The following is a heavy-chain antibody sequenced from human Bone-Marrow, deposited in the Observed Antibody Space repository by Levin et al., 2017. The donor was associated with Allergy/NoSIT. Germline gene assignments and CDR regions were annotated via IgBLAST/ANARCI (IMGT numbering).Heavy chain of an antibody. CDR3: AKRNWNSGFDY. CDR1: AFTFNSYA. Sequence: PGGSLRLSCAASAFTFNSYAMSWVRQAPGKGLEWVSAISNSGGGTYYADSVMGRFTISRDNSKNTLYLQMNSLRAEDTAVYYCAKRNWNSGFDYWGQGTLVTVSA. D-gene: IGHD1-7*01. CDR2: ISNSGGGT. V-gene: IGHV3-23*01. J-gene: IGHJ4*02.